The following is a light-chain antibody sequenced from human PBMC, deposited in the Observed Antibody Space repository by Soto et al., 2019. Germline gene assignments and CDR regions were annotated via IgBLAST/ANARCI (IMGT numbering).Light chain of an antibody. J-gene: IGKJ4*01. CDR1: QSVSDN. V-gene: IGKV3D-15*01. CDR3: QQYSNWPLT. Sequence: EIVMTQSPVTLSVSPGERATLSCRASQSVSDNLAWYQQKPGQAPRLLFYGASTRATDIPVRFSGSGSGTEFTLTISSLQSEDFAVYDCQQYSNWPLTFGGGTKVDIK. CDR2: GAS.